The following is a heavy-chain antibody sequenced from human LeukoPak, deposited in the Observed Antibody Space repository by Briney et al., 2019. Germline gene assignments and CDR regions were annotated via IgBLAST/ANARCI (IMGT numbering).Heavy chain of an antibody. CDR1: GFVFSNYG. J-gene: IGHJ4*02. CDR2: ISGSGDST. V-gene: IGHV3-23*01. Sequence: GRSLRLSCAASGFVFSNYGMHWVRQAPGKGLEWVPGISGSGDSTNYADSVKGRFTISRDNSKNTLYLQMNNLRAEDTAVYYCARKTDIVATTLSFDYWGQGTLVTVSS. CDR3: ARKTDIVATTLSFDY. D-gene: IGHD5-12*01.